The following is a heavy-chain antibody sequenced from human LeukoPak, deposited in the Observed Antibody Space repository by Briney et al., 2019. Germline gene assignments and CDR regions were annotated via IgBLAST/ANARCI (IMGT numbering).Heavy chain of an antibody. CDR3: ARGPDCSGGSCYPGRFDY. J-gene: IGHJ4*02. CDR2: IKSDGSST. CDR1: GFTFSNYW. V-gene: IGHV3-74*01. Sequence: GGSLRLSCAASGFTFSNYWMHWVRQAPGKGLVWVSRIKSDGSSTTYADSVKGRFTISRDNAKDMLYLQMNSLRADDTAVYYCARGPDCSGGSCYPGRFDYWGQGTLVTVSS. D-gene: IGHD2-15*01.